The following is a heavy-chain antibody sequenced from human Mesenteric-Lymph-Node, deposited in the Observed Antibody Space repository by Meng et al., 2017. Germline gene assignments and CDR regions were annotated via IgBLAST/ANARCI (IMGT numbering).Heavy chain of an antibody. D-gene: IGHD3-10*01. CDR2: ISGSGGST. CDR3: AKDQLATYYYGSGSYCYFDY. CDR1: GFTFSSYE. Sequence: GESLKISCAASGFTFSSYEMNWVRQAPGKGLEWVSAISGSGGSTYYADSVKGRFTISRDNSKNTLYLQMNSLRAEDTAVYYCAKDQLATYYYGSGSYCYFDYWGQGTLVTVSS. V-gene: IGHV3-23*01. J-gene: IGHJ4*02.